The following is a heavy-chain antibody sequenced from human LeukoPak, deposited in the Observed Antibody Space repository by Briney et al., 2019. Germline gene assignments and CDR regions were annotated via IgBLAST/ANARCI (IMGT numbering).Heavy chain of an antibody. V-gene: IGHV4-59*08. J-gene: IGHJ4*02. D-gene: IGHD3-3*01. CDR1: GGSISSYY. CDR3: ARGHYDFWSGYYLPQPYYFDY. CDR2: IYYSGST. Sequence: SETLSLTCTVSGGSISSYYWSWIRQPPGKGLEWMGYIYYSGSTNYNPSLKSRVTISVDTSKNQFSLRLSSVTAADTAVYYCARGHYDFWSGYYLPQPYYFDYWGQGTLVTVSS.